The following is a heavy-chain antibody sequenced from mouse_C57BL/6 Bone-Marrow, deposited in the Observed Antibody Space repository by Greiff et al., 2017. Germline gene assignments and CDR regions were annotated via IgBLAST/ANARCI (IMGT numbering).Heavy chain of an antibody. V-gene: IGHV5-6*01. CDR3: ARHALATNFDF. Sequence: EVHLVESGGDLVKPGGSLKLSCAASGFTFSSYGMSWVRQTPDKRLEWVATISSGGSYTYYPDSVKGRFISSRDNAKNTLYLQMSSLKAEDTAMYYCARHALATNFDFWGTGTTVTVSS. CDR1: GFTFSSYG. D-gene: IGHD1-1*01. CDR2: ISSGGSYT. J-gene: IGHJ1*03.